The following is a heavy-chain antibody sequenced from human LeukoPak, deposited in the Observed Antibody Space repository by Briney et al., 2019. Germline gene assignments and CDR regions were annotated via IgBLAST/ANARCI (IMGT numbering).Heavy chain of an antibody. CDR2: IPGSGGAT. D-gene: IGHD3-22*01. Sequence: PGGSLRLSCEASGFTFSSYAIRWVRQAPGTGLEWVSSIPGSGGATYYADSVRGRFSISRDGSKNTVYLQMNSLRDEDTAVYYCAGARPWDSSRSYYFGMDVWGHGTTVTVSS. CDR3: AGARPWDSSRSYYFGMDV. V-gene: IGHV3-23*01. J-gene: IGHJ6*02. CDR1: GFTFSSYA.